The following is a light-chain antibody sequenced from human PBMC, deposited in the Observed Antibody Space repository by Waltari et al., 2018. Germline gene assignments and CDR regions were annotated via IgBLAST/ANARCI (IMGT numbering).Light chain of an antibody. Sequence: DIVMTQSPDSLAVSLGERATINCKSSQSLLYKSNNKNYLAWDQQKPGQPPQLLIYWASTRESGVPDRFSGSGSGTDFTLTISSLQAEDVAVYYCQQYYSTPWTFGQGTKVEVK. V-gene: IGKV4-1*01. CDR2: WAS. CDR3: QQYYSTPWT. CDR1: QSLLYKSNNKNY. J-gene: IGKJ1*01.